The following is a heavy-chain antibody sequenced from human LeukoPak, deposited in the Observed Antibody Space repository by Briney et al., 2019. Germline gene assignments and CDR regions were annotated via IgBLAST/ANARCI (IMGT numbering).Heavy chain of an antibody. CDR2: LSYSGTT. Sequence: KASETLSLTCIVSGGSISSSSYYWGWIRQPPGKGLEWIGSLSYSGTTHYNPSLKSRVTVSVDTSKNQFSLRLSSVTAADTAVYYCARVHGDYVDYWXXXTLVTVSS. J-gene: IGHJ4*01. D-gene: IGHD4-17*01. V-gene: IGHV4-39*07. CDR1: GGSISSSSYY. CDR3: ARVHGDYVDY.